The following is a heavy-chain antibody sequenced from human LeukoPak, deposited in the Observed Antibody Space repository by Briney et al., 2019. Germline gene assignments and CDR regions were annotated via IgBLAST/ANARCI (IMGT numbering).Heavy chain of an antibody. J-gene: IGHJ4*02. CDR1: GLIFSTYW. D-gene: IGHD3-16*01. CDR3: ARQWGSDY. CDR2: IKQDGSEK. V-gene: IGHV3-7*03. Sequence: GGSLRLSCEVSGLIFSTYWMTWVRQAPGKGLEWVANIKQDGSEKNYVDSVKGRFSISRDNAKNSLYLQMNSLRAEDTAVYYCARQWGSDYWGQGTLVTVSS.